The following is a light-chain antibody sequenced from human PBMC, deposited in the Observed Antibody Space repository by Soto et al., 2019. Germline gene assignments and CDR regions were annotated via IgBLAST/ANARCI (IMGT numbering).Light chain of an antibody. V-gene: IGKV3-20*01. CDR2: SAS. J-gene: IGKJ1*01. CDR3: QQYGSSPLT. CDR1: QSVSSSY. Sequence: EIVLTQSPGTLSLSPGERATLSCRASQSVSSSYLAWYQQKPGQAPRLLIYSASSRATSIPDRYSGSGSGTDFTLTITRLEPEEYAVYSCQQYGSSPLTFGEGTKVDIK.